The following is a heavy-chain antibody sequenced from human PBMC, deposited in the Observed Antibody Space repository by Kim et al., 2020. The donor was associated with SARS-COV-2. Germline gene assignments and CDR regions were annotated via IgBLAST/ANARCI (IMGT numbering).Heavy chain of an antibody. CDR1: GNTFTGHY. CDR2: IDPKSGAT. J-gene: IGHJ4*02. CDR3: GRDLVASGVDH. V-gene: IGHV1-2*06. Sequence: ASVKVSCKASGNTFTGHYIHWFRQAPGQGLERVGRIDPKSGATNYAQKFQDRVTMTRDTSISTLYMELSRLRSDDTAVFYCGRDLVASGVDHWGQGTLVT. D-gene: IGHD2-2*01.